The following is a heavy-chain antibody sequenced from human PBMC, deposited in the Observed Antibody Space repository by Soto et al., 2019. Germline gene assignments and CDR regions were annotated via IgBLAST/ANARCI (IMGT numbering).Heavy chain of an antibody. CDR1: GFTFSSYG. CDR3: AKDNSWFGELLIVPGGMDV. Sequence: PGGSLRLSCAASGFTFSSYGMHWVRQAPGKGLEWVAVISYDGSNKYYADSVKGRFTISRDNSKNTLYLQMNSLRAEDTAVYYCAKDNSWFGELLIVPGGMDVWGQGTTGTVSS. V-gene: IGHV3-30*18. CDR2: ISYDGSNK. D-gene: IGHD3-10*01. J-gene: IGHJ6*02.